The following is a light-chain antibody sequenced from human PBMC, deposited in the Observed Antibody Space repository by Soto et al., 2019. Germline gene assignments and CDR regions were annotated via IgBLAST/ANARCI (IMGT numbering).Light chain of an antibody. CDR1: SSDIGGYDY. CDR3: SSYTSRKTYV. Sequence: QLVLTQPASVSGSPGQSITISCSGTSSDIGGYDYVSWYQHHPGKAPKLIIYEVSDRPSGVSNRFSGSKSGNTASLTISGLQAEDEADYYCSSYTSRKTYVFGSGTKVTVL. V-gene: IGLV2-14*01. J-gene: IGLJ1*01. CDR2: EVS.